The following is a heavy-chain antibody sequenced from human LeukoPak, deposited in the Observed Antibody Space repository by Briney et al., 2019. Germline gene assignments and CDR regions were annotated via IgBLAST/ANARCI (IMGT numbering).Heavy chain of an antibody. J-gene: IGHJ6*02. CDR3: AREDPQTTVPEGLDV. Sequence: PSETLSLTCTVSGGSISTFYWSWLRQPPGKGLEWIGYIYYSGSTNYNPSLKSRVTISVDTSKNQFSLRLSSGTAADTAVYYCAREDPQTTVPEGLDVWGQGTTVTVSS. CDR1: GGSISTFY. D-gene: IGHD4-17*01. V-gene: IGHV4-59*01. CDR2: IYYSGST.